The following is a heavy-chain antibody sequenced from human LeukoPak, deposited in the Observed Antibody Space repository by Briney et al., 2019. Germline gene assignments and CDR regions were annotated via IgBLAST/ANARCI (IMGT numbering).Heavy chain of an antibody. V-gene: IGHV3-48*01. D-gene: IGHD3-22*01. Sequence: GGSLRLSCAASGFTFSSHSMNWVRQAPAKGLEWVSYISSSSSTIYYADSVKGRFTISRDNAKNSLYLQMNSLRAEDTAVYYCARGAYYYEDWGQGTLVTVSS. CDR1: GFTFSSHS. CDR2: ISSSSSTI. J-gene: IGHJ4*02. CDR3: ARGAYYYED.